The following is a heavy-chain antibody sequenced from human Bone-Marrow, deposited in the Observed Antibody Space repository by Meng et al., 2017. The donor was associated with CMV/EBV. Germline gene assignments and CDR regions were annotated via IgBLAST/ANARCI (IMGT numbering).Heavy chain of an antibody. V-gene: IGHV3-48*03. J-gene: IGHJ3*02. CDR1: GFTFSSYE. CDR2: ISSSGSTI. Sequence: GGSLRLSCAASGFTFSSYEMNWVRQAPGQGLEWVSYISSSGSTIYYADSVKGRFTISRDNAKNSLYLQMNSLRAEDTAVYYCARGHRDDDFDIWGQGTMVTVSS. CDR3: ARGHRDDDFDI.